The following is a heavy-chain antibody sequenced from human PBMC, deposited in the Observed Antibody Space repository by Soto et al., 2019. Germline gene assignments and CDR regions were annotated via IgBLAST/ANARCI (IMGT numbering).Heavy chain of an antibody. V-gene: IGHV3-33*01. D-gene: IGHD2-2*01. CDR1: GFTFSSYG. CDR3: AREGIVVVPAAENYYFDY. CDR2: IWYDGSNK. Sequence: QVQLVESGGGVVQPGRSLRLSCAASGFTFSSYGMHWVRQAPGKGLEWVAVIWYDGSNKYYADSVKGRFTNSRDNSKNTLYLQMNSLRAEDTAVYYCAREGIVVVPAAENYYFDYWGQGTLVTVSS. J-gene: IGHJ4*02.